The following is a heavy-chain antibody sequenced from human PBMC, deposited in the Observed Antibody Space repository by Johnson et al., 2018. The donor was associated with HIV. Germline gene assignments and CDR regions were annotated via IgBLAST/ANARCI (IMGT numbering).Heavy chain of an antibody. V-gene: IGHV3-30*02. CDR2: IRYDGSNK. CDR3: ARAYDSSGYYYGCDAFDI. Sequence: QVQLVESGGGVVQPGGSLRLSCAASGFTFSSYGMHWVRQAPGKGLEWVAFIRYDGSNKYYADSVKGRFTISRDNSKNTLYLQMNSLRAEDTAVYYCARAYDSSGYYYGCDAFDIWGEGTMVTVSS. D-gene: IGHD3-22*01. J-gene: IGHJ3*02. CDR1: GFTFSSYG.